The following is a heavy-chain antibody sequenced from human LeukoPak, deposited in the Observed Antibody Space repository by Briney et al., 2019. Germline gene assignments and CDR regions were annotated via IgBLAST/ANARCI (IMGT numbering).Heavy chain of an antibody. CDR2: ISGSGIST. CDR3: ARAGAAAGIWEFDY. J-gene: IGHJ4*02. V-gene: IGHV3-23*01. CDR1: GFTFSSYV. Sequence: GGSLRLSCAASGFTFSSYVMSWVRQAPGKGLEWVSSISGSGISTYYADSVKGRFTISRDNSKNTLFLQMNSLRAEDTAVYYCARAGAAAGIWEFDYWGQGTLVTVSS. D-gene: IGHD6-13*01.